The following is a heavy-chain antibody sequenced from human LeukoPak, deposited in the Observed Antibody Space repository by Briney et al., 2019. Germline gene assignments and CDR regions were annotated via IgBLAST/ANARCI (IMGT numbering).Heavy chain of an antibody. CDR2: ISWNGGSI. Sequence: GGSLRLTCAASGFTFDDYAMHWVRQAPGKGLEWVSGISWNGGSIGYADSVKGRFTISRDNAKNSLYLQMNSLRAEDTALYYCAKMGAFRGAGYSSSWYWFDPWGQGTLVTVSS. J-gene: IGHJ5*02. V-gene: IGHV3-9*01. CDR1: GFTFDDYA. D-gene: IGHD6-13*01. CDR3: AKMGAFRGAGYSSSWYWFDP.